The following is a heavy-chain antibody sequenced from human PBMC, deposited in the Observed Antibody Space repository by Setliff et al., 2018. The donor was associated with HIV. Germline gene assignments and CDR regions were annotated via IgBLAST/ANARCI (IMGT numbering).Heavy chain of an antibody. Sequence: SETLSLTCAVYGGSFGDQFWNWIRRSPGKGLEWIGEIHHGGGTKYNPSLKSRVTVSLDMSKNQFSLKLNSLTAADTGVYYCATFFVSTATTQDYWGQGTLVTVSS. V-gene: IGHV4-34*01. D-gene: IGHD4-17*01. CDR3: ATFFVSTATTQDY. CDR1: GGSFGDQF. CDR2: IHHGGGT. J-gene: IGHJ4*02.